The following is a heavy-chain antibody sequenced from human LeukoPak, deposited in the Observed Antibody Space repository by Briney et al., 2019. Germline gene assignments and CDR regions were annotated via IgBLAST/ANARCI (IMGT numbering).Heavy chain of an antibody. J-gene: IGHJ4*02. CDR1: GGSISSYY. CDR3: ARNRGGYNSFDY. D-gene: IGHD5-24*01. CDR2: IYYSGSS. Sequence: SETLSLTCTVSGGSISSYYWSWIRQPPGKGLEWIGYIYYSGSSYYNPSLRSRVTISVDTSKNHFSLKLSSVTAADTAVYYCARNRGGYNSFDYWGQGTLVTVPS. V-gene: IGHV4-59*12.